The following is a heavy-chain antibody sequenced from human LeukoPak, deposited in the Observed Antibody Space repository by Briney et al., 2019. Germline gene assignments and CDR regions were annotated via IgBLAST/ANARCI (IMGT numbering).Heavy chain of an antibody. CDR2: VHHTGRA. J-gene: IGHJ4*02. CDR1: GDSISGSNYH. Sequence: SETLSLTCTVSGDSISGSNYHWGWIRQPPGKGLEWLGTVHHTGRAFYNPSLRGRTTVSVDTSKNEFSLKLTSVTAADTAVYYCATIRRGSIYGYFDFWGQGILVTVSS. CDR3: ATIRRGSIYGYFDF. D-gene: IGHD5-18*01. V-gene: IGHV4-39*07.